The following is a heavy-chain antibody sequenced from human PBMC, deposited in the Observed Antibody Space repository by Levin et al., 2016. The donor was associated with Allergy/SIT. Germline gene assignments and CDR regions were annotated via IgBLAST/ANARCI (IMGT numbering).Heavy chain of an antibody. Sequence: GESLKISCAASGFTFSSYSMNWVRQAPGKGLEWVSSISRRTSDIYYADSVKGRFTSSRDNAKNSLYLQMNSLRAQDTAVYYCAREDTGYGGISGKTYYYYGMDVWGQGTTVTVSS. V-gene: IGHV3-21*01. CDR2: ISRRTSDI. J-gene: IGHJ6*02. D-gene: IGHD1/OR15-1a*01. CDR3: AREDTGYGGISGKTYYYYGMDV. CDR1: GFTFSSYS.